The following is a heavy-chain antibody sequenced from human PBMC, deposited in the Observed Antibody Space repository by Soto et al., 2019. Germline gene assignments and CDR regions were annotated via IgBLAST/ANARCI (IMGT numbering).Heavy chain of an antibody. Sequence: SVKVSCKASGGTFSSYAISWVRQAPGQGLEWMGGIIPIFGTANYAQKFQGRVTITADKSTSTAYMELSSLRSEDTAVYYCARGATSTRGAFDIWGQGTMVTVSS. J-gene: IGHJ3*02. V-gene: IGHV1-69*06. CDR1: GGTFSSYA. CDR3: ARGATSTRGAFDI. D-gene: IGHD1-26*01. CDR2: IIPIFGTA.